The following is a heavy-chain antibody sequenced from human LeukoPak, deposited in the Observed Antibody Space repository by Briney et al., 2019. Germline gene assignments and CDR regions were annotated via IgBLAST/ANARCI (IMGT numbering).Heavy chain of an antibody. CDR1: GFTFSRYS. J-gene: IGHJ1*01. D-gene: IGHD1-1*01. V-gene: IGHV3-7*01. CDR2: INQDGNKK. Sequence: PGGSLRLSCAASGFTFSRYSMNWARQAPGKGLEWVANINQDGNKKYYVDSVKGRFTISRDNAKNSLYLQMNSLRVEDTAVYYCAEGTTGWGQGTLVTVSS. CDR3: AEGTTG.